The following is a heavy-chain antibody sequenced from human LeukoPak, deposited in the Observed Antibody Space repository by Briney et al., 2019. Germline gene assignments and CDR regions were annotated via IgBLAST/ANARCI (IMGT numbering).Heavy chain of an antibody. V-gene: IGHV3-66*01. Sequence: GGSLRLSCAASGFTVSSNYMSWVRQAPGKGLEWVSVIYSGGSTYYVDSVKGRFTISRDNSKNTLYLQMNSLRAEDTAVYYCARVTGLARVVDAFDIWGQGTMVTVSS. CDR2: IYSGGST. J-gene: IGHJ3*02. D-gene: IGHD2-15*01. CDR3: ARVTGLARVVDAFDI. CDR1: GFTVSSNY.